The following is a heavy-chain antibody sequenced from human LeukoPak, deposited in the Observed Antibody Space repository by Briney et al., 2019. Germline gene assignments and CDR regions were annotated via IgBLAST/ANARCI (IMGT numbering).Heavy chain of an antibody. Sequence: GESLKISCKGSGYSFSNYWIGWVCQMPGKGLEWMGIIWPGDSDTRYSPSFQGQVTISVDKSISTAYLQWSSLKASDSAIYYCARQYYDILTGFYIHFDYWGQGTLVTVSS. CDR2: IWPGDSDT. CDR3: ARQYYDILTGFYIHFDY. CDR1: GYSFSNYW. D-gene: IGHD3-9*01. V-gene: IGHV5-51*01. J-gene: IGHJ4*02.